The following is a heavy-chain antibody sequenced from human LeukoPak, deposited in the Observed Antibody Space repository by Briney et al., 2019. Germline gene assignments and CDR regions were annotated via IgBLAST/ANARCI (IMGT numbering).Heavy chain of an antibody. CDR2: TSAYNGNT. CDR3: TRRLFGNWFDP. J-gene: IGHJ5*02. V-gene: IGHV1-18*01. Sequence: ASVKVSCKASGYTFTSYGISWVRQAPGQGLEWMGWTSAYNGNTNYAQKLQGRVTMTTDTSTSTAYMELRSLRSDDTAVYYCTRRLFGNWFDPWGQGTLVTVSS. CDR1: GYTFTSYG. D-gene: IGHD3-16*01.